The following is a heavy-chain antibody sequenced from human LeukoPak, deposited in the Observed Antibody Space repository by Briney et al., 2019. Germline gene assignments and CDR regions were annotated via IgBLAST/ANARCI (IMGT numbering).Heavy chain of an antibody. CDR2: ISYDGSNK. D-gene: IGHD3-10*01. J-gene: IGHJ4*02. CDR3: ARARGGYDLDY. CDR1: GFTFSSYG. V-gene: IGHV3-30*03. Sequence: GRSLRLSCAASGFTFSSYGMHWVRQAPGKGLEWVAVISYDGSNKYYADSVKGRFTISRDNSKNTLYLQMNSLRAEDTAVYYCARARGGYDLDYWGQGTLVTVSS.